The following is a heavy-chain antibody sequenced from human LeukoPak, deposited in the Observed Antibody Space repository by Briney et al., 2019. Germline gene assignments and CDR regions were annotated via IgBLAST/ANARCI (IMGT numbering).Heavy chain of an antibody. D-gene: IGHD2-21*01. CDR2: ISDSGNT. J-gene: IGHJ4*02. Sequence: GGSLRLSCAASGFTFSSYAMSWVRQAPGKGLEWVYAISDSGNTYHADSVKGRFTISRDSSKNTLFLQMNRLRPEDAAVYYCAKAPVTTCRGAYCYPFDYWGQGTLVTVSS. CDR1: GFTFSSYA. CDR3: AKAPVTTCRGAYCYPFDY. V-gene: IGHV3-23*01.